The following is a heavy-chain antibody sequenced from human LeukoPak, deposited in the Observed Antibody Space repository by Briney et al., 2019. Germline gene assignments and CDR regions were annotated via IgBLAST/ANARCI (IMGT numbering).Heavy chain of an antibody. J-gene: IGHJ4*02. CDR2: IIPIFGTA. CDR1: GGTFSSYA. CDR3: ARAPLPSDTGFDY. Sequence: SVKVPCKASGGTFSSYAISWVRQAPGQGLEWMGGIIPIFGTANYAQKFQGRVTITADESTNTAYMELSSLGSEDTAVYYCARAPLPSDTGFDYWGQGTLVTVSS. V-gene: IGHV1-69*13. D-gene: IGHD1-14*01.